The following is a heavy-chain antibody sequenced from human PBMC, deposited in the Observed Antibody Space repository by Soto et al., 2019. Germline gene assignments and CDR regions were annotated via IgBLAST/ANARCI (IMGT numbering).Heavy chain of an antibody. CDR2: INSRSSYT. V-gene: IGHV3-11*05. Sequence: VQLVESGGGLVKPGGSLRLSCAASGFTFSDYYMSWIRQAPGKGLEWVSYINSRSSYTNYAESVRGRFSISRDNAKNSLFLQMNSRRADDTAVYYCARERVPGATDWFDPWGQGILVTVSS. D-gene: IGHD2-2*01. CDR1: GFTFSDYY. J-gene: IGHJ5*02. CDR3: ARERVPGATDWFDP.